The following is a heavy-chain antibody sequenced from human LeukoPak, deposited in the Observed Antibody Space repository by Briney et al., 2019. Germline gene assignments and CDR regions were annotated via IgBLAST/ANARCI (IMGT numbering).Heavy chain of an antibody. D-gene: IGHD5-18*01. Sequence: GGSLRLSCAASGFTFDDYGMSWVRQAPGKGLEWVSGINWNGGSTGYADSVKGRFTISRDNSKNTLYLQMNSLRAEDTAVYYCAKDEGPAMVYWGGYYFDYWGQGTLVTVSS. V-gene: IGHV3-20*04. CDR1: GFTFDDYG. CDR2: INWNGGST. CDR3: AKDEGPAMVYWGGYYFDY. J-gene: IGHJ4*02.